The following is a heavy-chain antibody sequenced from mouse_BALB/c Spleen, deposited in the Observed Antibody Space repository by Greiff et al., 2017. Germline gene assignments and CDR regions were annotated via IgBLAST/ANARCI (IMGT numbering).Heavy chain of an antibody. CDR1: GFAFSSYD. CDR3: ARVTTATGAMDY. D-gene: IGHD1-2*01. J-gene: IGHJ4*01. CDR2: ISSGGGST. Sequence: EVKVVESGGGLVKPGGSLKLSCAASGFAFSSYDMSWVRQTPEKRLEWVAYISSGGGSTYYPDTVKGRFTISRDNAKNTLYLQMSSLKSEDTAMYYCARVTTATGAMDYWGQGTSVTVSS. V-gene: IGHV5-12-1*01.